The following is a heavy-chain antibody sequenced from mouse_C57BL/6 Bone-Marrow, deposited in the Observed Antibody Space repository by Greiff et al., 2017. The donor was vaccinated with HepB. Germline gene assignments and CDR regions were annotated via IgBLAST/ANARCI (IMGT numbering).Heavy chain of an antibody. D-gene: IGHD1-1*01. J-gene: IGHJ4*01. CDR3: ARGGTTVVATRAMDY. V-gene: IGHV1-81*01. CDR1: GYTFTSYG. CDR2: IYPRSGNT. Sequence: VKLQESGAELARPGASVKLSCKASGYTFTSYGISWVKQRTGQGLEWIGEIYPRSGNTYYNEKFKGKATLTADKSSSTAYMELRSLTSEDSAVYFCARGGTTVVATRAMDYWGQGTSVTVSS.